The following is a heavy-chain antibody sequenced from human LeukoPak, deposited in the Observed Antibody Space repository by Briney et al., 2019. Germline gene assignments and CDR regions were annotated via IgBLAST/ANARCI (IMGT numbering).Heavy chain of an antibody. V-gene: IGHV3-23*01. J-gene: IGHJ4*02. CDR1: GFTFSSYA. CDR3: AKGRNQWELLPEFDY. Sequence: GGSLRLSCAASGFTFSSYAMSWVRQAPGKGLEWVSAISGSGGSTYYADSVKGRFTISRDNSKNTPYLQMNSLRAEDTAVYYCAKGRNQWELLPEFDYWGQGTLVTVSS. D-gene: IGHD1-26*01. CDR2: ISGSGGST.